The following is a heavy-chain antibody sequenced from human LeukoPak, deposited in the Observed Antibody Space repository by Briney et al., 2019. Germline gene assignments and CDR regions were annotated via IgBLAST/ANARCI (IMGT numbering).Heavy chain of an antibody. J-gene: IGHJ6*03. CDR1: GFTFSDYY. CDR2: VSSSGSTI. D-gene: IGHD2-2*01. CDR3: AKGPPYSSSTSCAKGSYYYYYYMDV. V-gene: IGHV3-11*01. Sequence: GGSLRLSCAASGFTFSDYYMSWLRQAPGKGLEWVSYVSSSGSTIYYADSVKGRFTIYRDNAKNSLYLQMNSLRAEDTAVYYCAKGPPYSSSTSCAKGSYYYYYYMDVWGKGTTVTVS.